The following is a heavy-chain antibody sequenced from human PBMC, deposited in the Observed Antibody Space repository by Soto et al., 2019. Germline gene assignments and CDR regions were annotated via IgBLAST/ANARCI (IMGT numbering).Heavy chain of an antibody. J-gene: IGHJ4*02. CDR1: GGSISSGGYY. V-gene: IGHV4-31*03. Sequence: QVQLQESGPGLVKPSQTLSLTCTVSGGSISSGGYYWSWIRQHPGKGLEWIGYIYYSGSTYYNPSLKSRXXIXVXXSKNQFSLKLSSVTAADTAVYYCARGGYSYGNFDYWGQGTLVTVSS. D-gene: IGHD5-18*01. CDR3: ARGGYSYGNFDY. CDR2: IYYSGST.